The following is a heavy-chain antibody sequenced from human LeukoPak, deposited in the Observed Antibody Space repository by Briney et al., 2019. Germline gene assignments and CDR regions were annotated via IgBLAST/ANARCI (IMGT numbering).Heavy chain of an antibody. J-gene: IGHJ5*02. D-gene: IGHD3-22*01. CDR1: GGSISSYY. Sequence: SETLSLTCTVSGGSISSYYWSWIRQPPGKGLEWIGEINHSGSTNYNPSLKSRVTISVDTSKNQFSLKLSSVTAADTAVYYCAGYYDSSGYPPHVWFDPWGQGTLVTVSS. CDR2: INHSGST. CDR3: AGYYDSSGYPPHVWFDP. V-gene: IGHV4-34*01.